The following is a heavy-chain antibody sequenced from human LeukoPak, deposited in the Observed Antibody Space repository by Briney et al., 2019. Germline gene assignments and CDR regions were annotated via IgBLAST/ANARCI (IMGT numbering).Heavy chain of an antibody. CDR2: IRYDGSNE. J-gene: IGHJ4*02. CDR1: GFTFSSYG. V-gene: IGHV3-30*02. Sequence: GGSLRLSCAASGFTFSSYGMHWVRQAPGKGLEWVSFIRYDGSNEYYADSVKGRFTISRDNSKNTLYLQMNSLRTEDTAVYYCAKDLDRPSEFLDYGDPDYWGQGTLVTVSS. D-gene: IGHD4-17*01. CDR3: AKDLDRPSEFLDYGDPDY.